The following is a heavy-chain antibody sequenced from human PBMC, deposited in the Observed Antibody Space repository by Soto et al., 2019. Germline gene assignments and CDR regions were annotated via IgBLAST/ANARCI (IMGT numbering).Heavy chain of an antibody. V-gene: IGHV3-33*01. CDR2: IWYDGSNK. D-gene: IGHD6-19*01. CDR3: ARDSHVGSGWQLTADY. Sequence: LRLPCAASGFTFSSYAMHCVLQDAGKGLEWVAVIWYDGSNKYYAESVKGRFTISRDNSQNTLYLQMNSPRDEDTAVYYCARDSHVGSGWQLTADYWGQGTLVTVS. CDR1: GFTFSSYA. J-gene: IGHJ4*02.